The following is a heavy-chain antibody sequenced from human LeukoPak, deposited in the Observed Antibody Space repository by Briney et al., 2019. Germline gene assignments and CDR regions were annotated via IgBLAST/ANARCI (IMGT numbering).Heavy chain of an antibody. J-gene: IGHJ4*02. CDR3: AKRGVVIRVFLVGFHKEANYFDS. V-gene: IGHV3-23*01. CDR2: ISGSGGGT. D-gene: IGHD2-21*01. Sequence: GGSLRLSCAVSGITLSNYGMSWVRQSPGKGLEWVAGISGSGGGTNYADSVKGRFTISRDNSKNTLYLQMNSLRAEDTAVYFCAKRGVVIRVFLVGFHKEANYFDSWGRGALVTVYS. CDR1: GITLSNYG.